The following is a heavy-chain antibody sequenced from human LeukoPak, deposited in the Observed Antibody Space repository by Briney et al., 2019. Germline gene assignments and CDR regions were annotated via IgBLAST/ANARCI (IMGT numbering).Heavy chain of an antibody. CDR3: MKTVTWCYYFDY. V-gene: IGHV3-64D*06. CDR2: ISSNGGST. D-gene: IGHD4/OR15-4a*01. CDR1: VFTFNHYD. J-gene: IGHJ4*02. Sequence: QPGGSLRLSCAPSVFTFNHYDMHWARQAPGKGLEYVSAISSNGGSTYYADSVKGRFTISRDNSKNTLYLQMSSLRAEDTAVYYCMKTVTWCYYFDYWGQGTLVTVSS.